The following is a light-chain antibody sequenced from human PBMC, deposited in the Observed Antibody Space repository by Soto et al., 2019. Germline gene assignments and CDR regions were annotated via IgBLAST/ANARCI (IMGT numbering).Light chain of an antibody. CDR1: HGVSSSF. V-gene: IGKV3-20*01. CDR2: GAS. Sequence: IVLTQSPGTLSLSPGERATLSCRASHGVSSSFLAWYQQKPGQAPRLLIYGASSRATGIPDRFSGSGSGTDFSLTISSLEPGDFAVYYCQQHISWPLTFGGGAKVDI. J-gene: IGKJ4*01. CDR3: QQHISWPLT.